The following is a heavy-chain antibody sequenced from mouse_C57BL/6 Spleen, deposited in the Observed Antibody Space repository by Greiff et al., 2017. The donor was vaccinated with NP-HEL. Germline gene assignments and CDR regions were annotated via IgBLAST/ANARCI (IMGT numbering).Heavy chain of an antibody. CDR1: GYSFTSYY. D-gene: IGHD3-1*01. CDR3: ARRGKAQGGEFAY. J-gene: IGHJ3*01. V-gene: IGHV1-66*01. CDR2: IYPGSGNT. Sequence: VQLQQSGPELVKPGASVKISCKASGYSFTSYYIHWVQQRPGQGLEWIGWIYPGSGNTTYNEKFKGTATLTADTSSSTADMQLSSLTSEDSAVYYCARRGKAQGGEFAYWGQGTLVTVSA.